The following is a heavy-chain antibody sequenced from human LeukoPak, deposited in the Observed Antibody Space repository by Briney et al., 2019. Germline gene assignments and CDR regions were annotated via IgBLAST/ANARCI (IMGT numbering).Heavy chain of an antibody. CDR3: ARERYSGYDLGAFDI. CDR1: GFTFSSYG. CDR2: IRYDGSNK. D-gene: IGHD5-12*01. J-gene: IGHJ3*02. V-gene: IGHV3-30*02. Sequence: PGGSLRLSCAASGFTFSSYGMHWVRQAPGKGLEWVAFIRYDGSNKYYADSVKGRFTISRDNSKNTLYLQMNSLRAEDTAVYYCARERYSGYDLGAFDIWGQGTMVTVSS.